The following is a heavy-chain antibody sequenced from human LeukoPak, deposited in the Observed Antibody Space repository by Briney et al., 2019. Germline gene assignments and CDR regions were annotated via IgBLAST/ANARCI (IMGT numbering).Heavy chain of an antibody. CDR3: GRRGGKNYGDYVVYDKYMDV. CDR1: GYTYTSYG. J-gene: IGHJ6*03. D-gene: IGHD4-17*01. Sequence: GASVKVSCKASGYTYTSYGISWVRQAPGQGLEWMGWISAYNGDTHYAQKFQGRVTMTTETSTSTAYMELRSLRSDDTAVYYCGRRGGKNYGDYVVYDKYMDVWGTGTTVTVSS. V-gene: IGHV1-18*01. CDR2: ISAYNGDT.